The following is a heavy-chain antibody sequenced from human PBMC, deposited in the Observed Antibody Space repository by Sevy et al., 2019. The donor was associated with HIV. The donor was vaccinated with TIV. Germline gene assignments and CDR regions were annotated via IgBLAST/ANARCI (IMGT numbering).Heavy chain of an antibody. V-gene: IGHV4-30-4*01. CDR3: ARGRVVVAATSAFDI. CDR2: IYYSGST. J-gene: IGHJ3*02. CDR1: GGSISSGDYY. Sequence: SESLSLTWTVSGGSISSGDYYWSWIRQPPGKGLEWIGYIYYSGSTYYNPSLKSRVTISVDTSKNQFSLKLSSVTAAATAVYYCARGRVVVAATSAFDIWGQGTMVTVSS. D-gene: IGHD2-15*01.